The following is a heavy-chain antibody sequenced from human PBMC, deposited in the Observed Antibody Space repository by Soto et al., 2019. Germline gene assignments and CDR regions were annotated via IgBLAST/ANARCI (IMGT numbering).Heavy chain of an antibody. D-gene: IGHD5-18*01. Sequence: ASVKVSCKASGYTFTSYDINWVRQATGQGLEWMGWMNPNSGNTGYAQKFQGRVTMTRNTSISTAYMELSSLRSEDTAVYYCARVLTWDVDTAMADPRVDYYYYMDVWGKGTTVTVSS. V-gene: IGHV1-8*01. CDR1: GYTFTSYD. J-gene: IGHJ6*03. CDR2: MNPNSGNT. CDR3: ARVLTWDVDTAMADPRVDYYYYMDV.